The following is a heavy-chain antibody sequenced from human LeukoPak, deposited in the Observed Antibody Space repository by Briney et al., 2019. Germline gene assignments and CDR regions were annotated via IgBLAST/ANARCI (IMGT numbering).Heavy chain of an antibody. D-gene: IGHD6-13*01. CDR3: AKYEVIAAPGY. V-gene: IGHV3-23*01. J-gene: IGHJ4*02. CDR1: GFTFNTHD. Sequence: GGSLRLSCVASGFTFNTHDIHWVRQRPGKGLEWVSTIGSAGDTYYSDSVKGRFTISRDNSKNTLYLQMNSLRAEDTAVYYCAKYEVIAAPGYWGQGTLVTVSS. CDR2: IGSAGDT.